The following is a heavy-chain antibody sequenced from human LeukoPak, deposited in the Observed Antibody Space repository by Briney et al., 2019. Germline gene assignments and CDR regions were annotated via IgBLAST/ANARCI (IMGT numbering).Heavy chain of an antibody. CDR3: ARDKYGSGSPSFDP. V-gene: IGHV3-11*06. CDR1: GFTFSDYY. CDR2: ISSSSSYT. J-gene: IGHJ5*02. Sequence: PGGSLRLSCAASGFTFSDYYMSWIRQAPGKGLEWVSYISSSSSYTNYADSVKGRFTISRDNAKSSLYLQMNSLRAEDTAVYYCARDKYGSGSPSFDPWGQGTLVTVSS. D-gene: IGHD3-10*01.